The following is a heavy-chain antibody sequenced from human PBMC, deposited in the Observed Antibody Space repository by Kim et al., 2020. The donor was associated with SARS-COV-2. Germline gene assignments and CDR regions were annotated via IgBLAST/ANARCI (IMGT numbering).Heavy chain of an antibody. CDR1: RFTFSTYA. Sequence: GGSLRLSCSASRFTFSTYAMHWVRQAPGKGLEYVSAISDNGGLTYYADSVKGRFTISRDNSKNTLYLQMSSLRAEDTAVYYCVSLCSSTNSGRGDCYPSWFDPWGQGTLVTVSS. J-gene: IGHJ5*02. CDR2: ISDNGGLT. D-gene: IGHD2-2*01. CDR3: VSLCSSTNSGRGDCYPSWFDP. V-gene: IGHV3-64D*06.